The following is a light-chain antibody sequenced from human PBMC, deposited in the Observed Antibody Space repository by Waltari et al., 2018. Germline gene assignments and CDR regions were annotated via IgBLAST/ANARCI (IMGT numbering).Light chain of an antibody. V-gene: IGKV1-33*01. CDR3: QRYDNLPIFA. CDR1: QPITNY. J-gene: IGKJ3*01. CDR2: DAS. Sequence: DIQMTQSPSSLSAYVGVRVPITCQASQPITNYLNWYQQKPGKAPKLLIYDASNLETGVPSRFSGSQSGTVFTFTISSLQPEDVATYYCQRYDNLPIFAFGPGTKVDVK.